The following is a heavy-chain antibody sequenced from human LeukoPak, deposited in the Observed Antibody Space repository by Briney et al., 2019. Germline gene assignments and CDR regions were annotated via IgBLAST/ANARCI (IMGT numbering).Heavy chain of an antibody. J-gene: IGHJ6*02. CDR1: GYTFTSYG. V-gene: IGHV1-18*01. CDR3: ARTLGGAYYDILTAYGMDV. CDR2: ISAHNGNT. D-gene: IGHD3-9*01. Sequence: GASVKVSCKASGYTFTSYGISWVRQAPGQGLEWMGWISAHNGNTNYAQRFQGRLTMTTDTPSSTAYMELGSLTSGDTAVYYCARTLGGAYYDILTAYGMDVWGQGTTVTVSS.